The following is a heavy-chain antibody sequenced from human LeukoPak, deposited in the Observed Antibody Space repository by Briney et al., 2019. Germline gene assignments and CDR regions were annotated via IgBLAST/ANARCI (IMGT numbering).Heavy chain of an antibody. CDR2: ISYDGSSI. CDR3: AKDRSSSWSFDY. V-gene: IGHV3-30*18. J-gene: IGHJ4*02. Sequence: GGSLRLSCAASAFTFSSYGMHWVRQAPGKGLEWVAVISYDGSSIYYGDSVRGRFTISRDNSENTLYLQMNSLRAEDTAVYYCAKDRSSSWSFDYWGQGTLVTVSS. D-gene: IGHD6-13*01. CDR1: AFTFSSYG.